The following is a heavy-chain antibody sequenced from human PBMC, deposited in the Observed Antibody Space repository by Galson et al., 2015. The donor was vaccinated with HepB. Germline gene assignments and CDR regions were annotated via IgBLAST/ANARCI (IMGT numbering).Heavy chain of an antibody. CDR3: AKGAIFGVVTPKYNWFDP. J-gene: IGHJ5*02. V-gene: IGHV1-3*01. CDR2: INAGNGNT. Sequence: SVKVSCKASGYTFTSYAMHWVRQAPGQRLEWMGWINAGNGNTKYSQKFQGRVTITRDTSASTAYMELSSLRSEDTAVYYCAKGAIFGVVTPKYNWFDPWGQGTLVTVSS. D-gene: IGHD3-3*01. CDR1: GYTFTSYA.